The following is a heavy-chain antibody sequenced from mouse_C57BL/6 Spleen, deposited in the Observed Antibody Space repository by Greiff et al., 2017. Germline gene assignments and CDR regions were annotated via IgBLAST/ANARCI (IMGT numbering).Heavy chain of an antibody. CDR2: IDPNRGGT. Sequence: QVQLQQPGAELVKPGASVKLSCKASGYTFTSYWMHWVKQRPGRGLEWIGRIDPNRGGTKYNEKFKSKATLTVDKPSSTAYRQLSSLTSEDSAVYYCARYGSSLWYFDVWGTGTTVTVA. D-gene: IGHD1-1*01. CDR1: GYTFTSYW. V-gene: IGHV1-72*01. J-gene: IGHJ1*03. CDR3: ARYGSSLWYFDV.